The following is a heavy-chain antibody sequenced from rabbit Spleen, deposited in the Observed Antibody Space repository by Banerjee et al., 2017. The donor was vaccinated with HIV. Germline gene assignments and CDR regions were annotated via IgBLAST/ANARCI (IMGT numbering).Heavy chain of an antibody. CDR2: INIVTGKS. D-gene: IGHD1-1*01. J-gene: IGHJ4*01. CDR3: ARDLVAVIGWNFNL. CDR1: GFDFSSYG. Sequence: QEQLVESGGGLVQPGGSLKLSCKGSGFDFSSYGVSWVRQAPGKGLEWIACINIVTGKSVYASWAKGRFTMSRTSSTTVTLQMTSLTAADTATYFCARDLVAVIGWNFNLWGQGTLVTVS. V-gene: IGHV1S45*01.